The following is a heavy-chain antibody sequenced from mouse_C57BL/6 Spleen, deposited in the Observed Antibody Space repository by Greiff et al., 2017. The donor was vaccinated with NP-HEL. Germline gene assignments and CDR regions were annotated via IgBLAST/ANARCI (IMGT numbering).Heavy chain of an antibody. V-gene: IGHV1-15*01. CDR3: TRYDYDGYPFAY. J-gene: IGHJ3*01. D-gene: IGHD2-3*01. CDR2: IDPETGGT. CDR1: GYTFTDYE. Sequence: QVQLKQSGAELVRPGASVTLSCKASGYTFTDYEMHWVKQTPVHGLEWIGAIDPETGGTAYNQKFKGKAILTADKSSSTAYMELRSLTSEDSAVYYCTRYDYDGYPFAYWGQGTLVTVSA.